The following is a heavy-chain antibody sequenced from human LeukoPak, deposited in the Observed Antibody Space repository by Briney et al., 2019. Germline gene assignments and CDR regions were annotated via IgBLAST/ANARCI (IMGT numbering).Heavy chain of an antibody. V-gene: IGHV1-3*01. CDR1: GYTITSDA. J-gene: IGHJ4*02. D-gene: IGHD1-26*01. CDR2: INAGNGST. CDR3: ARDRWWEPTDFSFDY. Sequence: ASVKVSCKASGYTITSDAMHWVRQAPGQRLEWMGWINAGNGSTKYSQKFQGRVTITRDTSASTAYMELSSLRSEDTAVYYCARDRWWEPTDFSFDYWGQGTLVTVSS.